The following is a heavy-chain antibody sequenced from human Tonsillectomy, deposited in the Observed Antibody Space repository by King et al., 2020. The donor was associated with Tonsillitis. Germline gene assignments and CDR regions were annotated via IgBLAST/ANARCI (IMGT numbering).Heavy chain of an antibody. J-gene: IGHJ4*02. CDR3: AKEDCDTSGYYLGSY. CDR2: IRDSGGST. V-gene: IGHV3-23*04. D-gene: IGHD3-22*01. Sequence: VQLVESGGGLVQPGGSLRLSCAASGFTFSSYAMSWVRQTPGKGLEWVSAIRDSGGSTYYADSVKGRFTISRDNSKNTLYLQMNSLRAEDTAVYYCAKEDCDTSGYYLGSYWGQGTLVTVSS. CDR1: GFTFSSYA.